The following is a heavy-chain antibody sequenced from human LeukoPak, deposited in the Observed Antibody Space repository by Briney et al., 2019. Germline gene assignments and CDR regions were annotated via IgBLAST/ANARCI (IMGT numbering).Heavy chain of an antibody. D-gene: IGHD4-17*01. CDR3: ARDRNGDYQRDYDAFDI. CDR1: GFTFSSYW. V-gene: IGHV3-74*01. J-gene: IGHJ3*02. Sequence: PGGSLRLSCAASGFTFSSYWMHWVRQAPGKGLVWVSRINSDGSSTSYADSVKGRFTISRDNAKNTLYLQVNSLRAEDTAVYYCARDRNGDYQRDYDAFDIWGQGTMVTVSS. CDR2: INSDGSST.